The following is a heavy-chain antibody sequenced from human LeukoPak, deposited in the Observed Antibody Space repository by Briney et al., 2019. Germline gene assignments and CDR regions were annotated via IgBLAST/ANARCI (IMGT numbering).Heavy chain of an antibody. V-gene: IGHV3-15*01. D-gene: IGHD2-8*01. CDR2: IKSKTDGGTT. Sequence: GGSLRLSCAASGFTFTAYTINWVRQAPGKGLEWVGRIKSKTDGGTTDYAAPVKGRFTISRDDSKNTLYLQMNSLKTEDTAVYYCTTVSIVPMVYAPFVWGQGTLVTVSS. CDR1: GFTFTAYT. CDR3: TTVSIVPMVYAPFV. J-gene: IGHJ4*02.